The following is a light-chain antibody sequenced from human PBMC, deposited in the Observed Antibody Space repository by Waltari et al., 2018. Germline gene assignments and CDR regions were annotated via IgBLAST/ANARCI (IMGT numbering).Light chain of an antibody. CDR1: SSNVGNNY. Sequence: QPVLTLPPSASGTPGQVVSFSCSGSSSNVGNNYVYWYQQLPGTAPKLLIYKNEPRPLGGPYEVFGSMSGTSASLVISGLRSEDEGHYTCATWDDSLNSWVFGGGTKLSIL. CDR3: ATWDDSLNSWV. CDR2: KNE. J-gene: IGLJ3*02. V-gene: IGLV1-47*01.